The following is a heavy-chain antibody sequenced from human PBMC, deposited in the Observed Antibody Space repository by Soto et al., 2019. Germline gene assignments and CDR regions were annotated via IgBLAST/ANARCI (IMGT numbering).Heavy chain of an antibody. Sequence: SETLSLTCAVSGGSISSGGYSWSWIRQPPGKGLEWIGYIYHSGSTYYNPSLKSRVTISVDRSKNQFPLKLSSVTAADTAVYYCARGNVVVTAIDYWGQGTLVTVSS. V-gene: IGHV4-30-2*01. CDR3: ARGNVVVTAIDY. CDR1: GGSISSGGYS. D-gene: IGHD2-21*02. CDR2: IYHSGST. J-gene: IGHJ4*02.